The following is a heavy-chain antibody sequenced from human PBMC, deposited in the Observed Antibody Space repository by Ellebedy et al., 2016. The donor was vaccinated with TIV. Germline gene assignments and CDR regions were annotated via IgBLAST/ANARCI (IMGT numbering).Heavy chain of an antibody. D-gene: IGHD5-24*01. CDR3: ARDRDGY. Sequence: GGSLRLXXAASGFTFSVYWMHWVRKAPGKGLVWVLRINNDATSTTYADSVRGRFIISRDNAKNSLYLQMNSLRAEDTAVYYCARDRDGYWGQGTLVTVSS. J-gene: IGHJ4*02. V-gene: IGHV3-74*03. CDR1: GFTFSVYW. CDR2: INNDATST.